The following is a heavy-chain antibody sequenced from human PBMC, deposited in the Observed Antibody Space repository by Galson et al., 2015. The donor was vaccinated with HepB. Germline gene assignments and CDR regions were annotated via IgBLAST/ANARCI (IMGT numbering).Heavy chain of an antibody. J-gene: IGHJ5*02. CDR2: TFYRSKWYH. V-gene: IGHV6-1*01. D-gene: IGHD6-13*01. CDR1: GDSVSSNSTA. CDR3: TRGILASGNDH. Sequence: CAISGDSVSSNSTAWNWIRQSPSRGFEWLGKTFYRSKWYHESAVSVRSRITFYPDTSKNQLSLQLKSVTPEDTAVYYCTRGILASGNDHWGQGTLVTVSS.